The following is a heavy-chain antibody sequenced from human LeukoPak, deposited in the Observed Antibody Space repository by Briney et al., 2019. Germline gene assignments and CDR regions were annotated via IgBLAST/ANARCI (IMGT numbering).Heavy chain of an antibody. Sequence: ASVKVSCKASGYTFTSYYMHWVRQAPGQGLEWMGIINPSGGSTSYAQKFQGRVTMTRDTSTSTVYMELSSLRSEDTAVYYCARDRYYYDSSGYYPKPYYYYYYGMDVWGQGTTVTVSS. D-gene: IGHD3-22*01. CDR3: ARDRYYYDSSGYYPKPYYYYYYGMDV. CDR1: GYTFTSYY. CDR2: INPSGGST. J-gene: IGHJ6*02. V-gene: IGHV1-46*01.